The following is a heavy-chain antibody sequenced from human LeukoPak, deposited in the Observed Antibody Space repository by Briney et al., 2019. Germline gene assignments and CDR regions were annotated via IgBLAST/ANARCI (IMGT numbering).Heavy chain of an antibody. V-gene: IGHV4-4*07. J-gene: IGHJ4*02. CDR3: ASSNWLRDANFDF. Sequence: SETLPLTCTVSGGSISSYYWSWIRQPAGKGLEWIGRIYTSGSTNYNPSLKSRVTISVDTSKNQFSLRLSSVTAMDTAVYYCASSNWLRDANFDFWGQGTLVTVSS. CDR2: IYTSGST. D-gene: IGHD5-12*01. CDR1: GGSISSYY.